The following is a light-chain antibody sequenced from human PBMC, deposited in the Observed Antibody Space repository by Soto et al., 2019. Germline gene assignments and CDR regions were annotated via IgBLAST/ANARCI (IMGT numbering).Light chain of an antibody. CDR1: ISDVGTYNL. V-gene: IGLV2-23*02. CDR2: EVN. CDR3: CSYAGTDTFVV. Sequence: QSVLTQPASVSGSPGQAITISCTGTISDVGTYNLVSWYQQHPGKAPKFIIYEVNKRPSGVSDRFSGSKSGNTASLTISGLQAEDEADYYCCSYAGTDTFVVFGGGTKLTVL. J-gene: IGLJ2*01.